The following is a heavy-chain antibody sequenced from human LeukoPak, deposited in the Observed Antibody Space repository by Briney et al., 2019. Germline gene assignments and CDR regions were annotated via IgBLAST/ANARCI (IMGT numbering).Heavy chain of an antibody. D-gene: IGHD6-13*01. V-gene: IGHV1-69*13. CDR1: GGTFSSYA. Sequence: ASVKVSCKASGGTFSSYAISWVRQAPGQGLEWMGGIIPIFGTANYAQKFQGRVTITADESTSTAYMELSSLRSEDTAVYYCAGGLAAAGYYYGMDVWGQGTTVTVSS. J-gene: IGHJ6*02. CDR2: IIPIFGTA. CDR3: AGGLAAAGYYYGMDV.